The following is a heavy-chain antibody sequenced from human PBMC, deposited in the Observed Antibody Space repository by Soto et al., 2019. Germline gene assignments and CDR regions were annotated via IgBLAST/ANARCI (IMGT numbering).Heavy chain of an antibody. V-gene: IGHV4-31*03. CDR2: IYYSGST. CDR1: GGSISSGGYY. D-gene: IGHD3-3*01. Sequence: SETLSLTCTVSGGSISSGGYYWSWIRQHPGKGLEWIGYIYYSGSTYYNPSPKSRVTISVDTSKNQFSLKLSSVTAADTAVYYCARVGYYDFWSGYFRPDDAFDIWGQGTMVTVSS. J-gene: IGHJ3*02. CDR3: ARVGYYDFWSGYFRPDDAFDI.